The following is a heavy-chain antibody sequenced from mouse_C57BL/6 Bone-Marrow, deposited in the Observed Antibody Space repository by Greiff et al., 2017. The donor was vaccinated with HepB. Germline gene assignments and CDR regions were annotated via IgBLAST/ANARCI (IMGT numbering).Heavy chain of an antibody. V-gene: IGHV1-81*01. CDR1: GYTFTSYG. CDR2: IYPRSGNT. J-gene: IGHJ2*01. Sequence: QVQLQQSGAELARPGASVKLSCKASGYTFTSYGISWVKQRPGQGLEWIGEIYPRSGNTYYNEKFKGKATLTADKSSSTAYMELRSLTSEDSAVYFCARGPYYNGSSYDYFDYWGQGTTLTGSS. CDR3: ARGPYYNGSSYDYFDY. D-gene: IGHD1-1*01.